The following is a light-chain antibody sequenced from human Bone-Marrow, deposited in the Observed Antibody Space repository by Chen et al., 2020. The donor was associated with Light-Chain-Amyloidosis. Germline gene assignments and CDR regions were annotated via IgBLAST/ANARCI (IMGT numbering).Light chain of an antibody. Sequence: DIQLTQSPSFLSASVGDRVTITCRASQGISSYLPWFQQKPGKAPKFLIYVASTRATGVPARFSGSGSGTEFTLTISSLQSEDFAVYYCQQYNNWPRTFGQGTKVEIK. CDR3: QQYNNWPRT. J-gene: IGKJ1*01. CDR2: VAS. V-gene: IGKV1-9*01. CDR1: QGISSY.